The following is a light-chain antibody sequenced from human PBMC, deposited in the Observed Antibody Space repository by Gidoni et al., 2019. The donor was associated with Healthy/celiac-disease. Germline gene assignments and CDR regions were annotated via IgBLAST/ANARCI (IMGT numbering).Light chain of an antibody. J-gene: IGKJ3*01. Sequence: DIQMTQSPSSLSASVGDRVTITCRASQGISHYLAWYQQKPGKVPKLLIYAASTLQSGVPSRFSGSGSGTDFTLTISSLQPEDVATYYCQKYNSAPRTFXPXTKVDIK. CDR1: QGISHY. CDR2: AAS. CDR3: QKYNSAPRT. V-gene: IGKV1-27*01.